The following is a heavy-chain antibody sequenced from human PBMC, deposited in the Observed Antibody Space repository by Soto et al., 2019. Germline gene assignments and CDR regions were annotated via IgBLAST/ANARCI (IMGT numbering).Heavy chain of an antibody. CDR3: ARNGGGDYYDRSFDY. V-gene: IGHV5-10-1*01. Sequence: VESLKISCKVAVYSCTSYWISCLRQKPRKGLECMGRIDPSDSYTNYSPSFQGHVTISADKSISTAYLQWSSLKASDTAMYYCARNGGGDYYDRSFDYWGQGTLVTVSS. D-gene: IGHD3-22*01. CDR2: IDPSDSYT. J-gene: IGHJ4*02. CDR1: VYSCTSYW.